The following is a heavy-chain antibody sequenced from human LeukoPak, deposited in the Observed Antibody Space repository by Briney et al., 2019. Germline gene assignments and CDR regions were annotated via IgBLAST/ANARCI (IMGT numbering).Heavy chain of an antibody. CDR1: GYTLTEIS. D-gene: IGHD6-19*01. Sequence: ASVKVSCKVSGYTLTEISMHWVRQAPGKGLEWMGGFDPEEGETIYAQKFQGRVTMTRDTSISTAYMELSRLRSDDTAVYYCARESKAVAGTYDYWGQGTLVTVSS. V-gene: IGHV1-24*01. CDR2: FDPEEGET. CDR3: ARESKAVAGTYDY. J-gene: IGHJ4*02.